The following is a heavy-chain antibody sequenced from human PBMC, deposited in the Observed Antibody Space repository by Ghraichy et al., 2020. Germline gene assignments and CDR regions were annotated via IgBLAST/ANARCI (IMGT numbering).Heavy chain of an antibody. CDR1: GGSISSYY. CDR3: ARRAGYSSGWYEDWYFDL. V-gene: IGHV4-59*08. Sequence: GSLSLTCTVSGGSISSYYWSWIRQPPGKGLEWIGYIYYSGSTNYNPSLKSRVTISVDTSKNQFSLKLSSVTAADTAVYYCARRAGYSSGWYEDWYFDLWGRGTLVTVSS. CDR2: IYYSGST. J-gene: IGHJ2*01. D-gene: IGHD6-19*01.